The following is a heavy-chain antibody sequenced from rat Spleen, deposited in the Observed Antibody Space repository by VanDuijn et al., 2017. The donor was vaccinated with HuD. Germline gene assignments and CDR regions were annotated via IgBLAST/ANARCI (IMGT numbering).Heavy chain of an antibody. D-gene: IGHD1-6*01. V-gene: IGHV5-25*01. Sequence: EVQLVESGGGLVQPGRSLKLSCAASGFTFSDYYMAWVRQAPTKGLEWVASITTGGAITSYRDSVKGRFTISRDNAKSTLYLQMDSLRSEDTATYYCTRRVYYGSHFFDYWGQGVMVTVSS. CDR3: TRRVYYGSHFFDY. CDR2: ITTGGAIT. CDR1: GFTFSDYY. J-gene: IGHJ2*01.